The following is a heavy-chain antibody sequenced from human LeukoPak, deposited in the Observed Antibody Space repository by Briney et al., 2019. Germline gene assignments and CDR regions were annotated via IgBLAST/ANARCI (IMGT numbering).Heavy chain of an antibody. CDR1: GGTFSSYA. CDR2: IIPILGIA. J-gene: IGHJ4*02. Sequence: SVKVSCKASGGTFSSYAISWVRQAPGQGLEWMGRIIPILGIANYAQKFQGRVTITADKSTSTAYMELSSLRSEDTAAYYCARDNYDYVWGSYRYTTGPYYFDYWGQGTLVTVSS. CDR3: ARDNYDYVWGSYRYTTGPYYFDY. D-gene: IGHD3-16*02. V-gene: IGHV1-69*04.